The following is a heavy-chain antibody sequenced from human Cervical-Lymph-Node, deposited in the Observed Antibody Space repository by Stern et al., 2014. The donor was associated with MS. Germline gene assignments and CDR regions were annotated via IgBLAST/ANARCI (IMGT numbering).Heavy chain of an antibody. J-gene: IGHJ5*02. Sequence: QVQLQESGPGLVKPSETLSLTCTVSGGSISSSSYYWGWIRQPPGKGLEWIGSIYYSGSTYYNPSLKIRFPIPVDPSKNQFSLKRSSVTAADTAVYYCARRVDTHPLRLAINWFDPWGQGTLVTVSS. CDR2: IYYSGST. CDR3: ARRVDTHPLRLAINWFDP. D-gene: IGHD5-18*01. V-gene: IGHV4-39*01. CDR1: GGSISSSSYY.